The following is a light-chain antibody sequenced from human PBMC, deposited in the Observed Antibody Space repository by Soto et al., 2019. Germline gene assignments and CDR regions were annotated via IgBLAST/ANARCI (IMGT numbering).Light chain of an antibody. CDR2: GTS. CDR3: SSYTDRKNLV. J-gene: IGLJ1*01. V-gene: IGLV1-40*01. CDR1: NSNIGTGFD. Sequence: QSVLTQPPSVSGAPGQRVTIACTGNNSNIGTGFDVHWYRHFPGAAPKLLLSGTSHRPSGVPDRFSGSKSGTSASLAITGLQADDEADYYCSSYTDRKNLVFGTGTKLTVL.